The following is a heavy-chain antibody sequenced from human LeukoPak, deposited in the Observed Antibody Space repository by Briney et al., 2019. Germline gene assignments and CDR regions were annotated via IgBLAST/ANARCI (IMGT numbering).Heavy chain of an antibody. D-gene: IGHD5-18*01. V-gene: IGHV4-61*01. CDR1: GGSISSTSYY. CDR3: ARDRSVRGYSYGYAEI. J-gene: IGHJ4*02. Sequence: PSETLSLTCTVSGGSISSTSYYWGWIRQPPGKGLEWIGYIYYSGSTNYNPSLKSRVTISVDTSKNQFSLKLSSVTAADAAVYYCARDRSVRGYSYGYAEIWGQGTLVTVSS. CDR2: IYYSGST.